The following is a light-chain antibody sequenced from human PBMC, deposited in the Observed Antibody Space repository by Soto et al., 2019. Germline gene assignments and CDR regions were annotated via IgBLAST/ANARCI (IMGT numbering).Light chain of an antibody. CDR2: DND. Sequence: QSVLTQPPSVSAAPGQKVTISCSVSSSNIGNNYVSWYQQLPGTAPKLLIYDNDKRPSGIPDRFSGSKSGTSATLGITGLQTGDEADYYCGTWDANLSAVFGGGTKLTVL. CDR1: SSNIGNNY. CDR3: GTWDANLSAV. J-gene: IGLJ2*01. V-gene: IGLV1-51*01.